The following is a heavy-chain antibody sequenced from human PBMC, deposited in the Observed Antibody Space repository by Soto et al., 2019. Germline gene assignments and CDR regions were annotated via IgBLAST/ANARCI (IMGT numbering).Heavy chain of an antibody. CDR2: MNPNSGNT. J-gene: IGHJ4*02. V-gene: IGHV1-8*02. Sequence: ASVKVSCKASGYTFSAYYTHWVRQAPGQGLEWMGWMNPNSGNTGYAQKFQGRVTMTRNTSISTAYMELSSLRSEDTAVYYCARAFSGGNPFDYWGQGTLVTVSS. D-gene: IGHD2-15*01. CDR1: GYTFSAYY. CDR3: ARAFSGGNPFDY.